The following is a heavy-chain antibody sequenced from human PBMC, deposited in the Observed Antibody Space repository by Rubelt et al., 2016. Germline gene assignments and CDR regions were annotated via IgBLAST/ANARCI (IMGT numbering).Heavy chain of an antibody. J-gene: IGHJ4*02. CDR3: ARLGAFLRLGELSLEPFDY. Sequence: QLQLQESGPGLVKPSETLSLTCTVSGGSISSSSYYWGWIRQPPGKGLEWIGSIYYSGSTYYNPSLKVQVTISVDTSKNQFSLKLSSVTAADTAVYYCARLGAFLRLGELSLEPFDYWGQGTLVTVSS. CDR2: IYYSGST. D-gene: IGHD3-16*02. CDR1: GGSISSSSYY. V-gene: IGHV4-39*01.